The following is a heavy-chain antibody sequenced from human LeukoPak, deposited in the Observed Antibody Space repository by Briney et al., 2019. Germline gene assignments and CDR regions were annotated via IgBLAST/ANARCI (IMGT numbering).Heavy chain of an antibody. CDR2: IYSGGST. V-gene: IGHV3-53*04. CDR1: GFTVSSNY. D-gene: IGHD3-3*01. J-gene: IGHJ3*02. CDR3: AITMEYYDFWSGHYPGAFDI. Sequence: GGSLRLSCAASGFTVSSNYMSWVRQAPGKGLEWVSVIYSGGSTYYADSVKGRFTISRHNSKNTLYLQMNSLRAEDTAVYYCAITMEYYDFWSGHYPGAFDIWGQGTMVTVSS.